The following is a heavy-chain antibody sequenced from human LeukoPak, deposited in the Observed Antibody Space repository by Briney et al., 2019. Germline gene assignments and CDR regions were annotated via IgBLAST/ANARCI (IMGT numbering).Heavy chain of an antibody. J-gene: IGHJ3*02. CDR1: GDSISYFY. Sequence: PSETLSLTCSVSGDSISYFYWSWIRQAAGKGLEWIGRFSSSGTTDYNASLKSRVTMSVDTSKNQLSLKVISVTAADTAVYYCARARSSYGYGDAFDIWGQGTMVTVSS. CDR3: ARARSSYGYGDAFDI. D-gene: IGHD5-18*01. CDR2: FSSSGTT. V-gene: IGHV4-4*07.